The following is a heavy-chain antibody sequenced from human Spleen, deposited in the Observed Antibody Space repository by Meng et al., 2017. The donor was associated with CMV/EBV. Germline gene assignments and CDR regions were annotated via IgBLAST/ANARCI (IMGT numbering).Heavy chain of an antibody. CDR2: INHGGST. CDR1: DYY. CDR3: ARVPSLGYCSSTSCPRGTYFDY. Sequence: DYYWGWTRQTPGKGLGWIGEINHGGSTNYNPSLKSRVTISVDTSKTQFSLKLSSVTAADTAVYYCARVPSLGYCSSTSCPRGTYFDYWGQGTLVTVSS. J-gene: IGHJ4*02. V-gene: IGHV4-34*01. D-gene: IGHD2-2*01.